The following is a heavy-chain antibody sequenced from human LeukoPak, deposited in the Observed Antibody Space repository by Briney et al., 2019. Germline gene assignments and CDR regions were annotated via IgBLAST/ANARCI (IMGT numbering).Heavy chain of an antibody. CDR3: ASGRGRYFDWFRDAFDI. D-gene: IGHD3-9*01. V-gene: IGHV3-11*03. CDR1: GFTFRDYY. J-gene: IGHJ3*02. Sequence: PGGSLRLSCAVSGFTFRDYYMTWIRQAPGKGLEWVSYISSSGSYTNYADSVEGRFTISRDNAKNSLYLQMNSLRAEDTAVYYCASGRGRYFDWFRDAFDIWGQGTMVTVSS. CDR2: ISSSGSYT.